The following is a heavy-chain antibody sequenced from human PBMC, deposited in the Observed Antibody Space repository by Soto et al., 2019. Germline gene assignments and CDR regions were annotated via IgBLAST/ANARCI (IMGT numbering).Heavy chain of an antibody. CDR1: GFSLSTSGVG. Sequence: QMTLKESGPTLVRPTQTLTLTCAFSGFSLSTSGVGVGWIRQPPGKALEWLAVIYWDDSKHYSPSLRSRLTITKDTSKNQVVLTMTNKDPMDTGTYYCAHKGPEDWPLDYWGQGTLVIVSS. J-gene: IGHJ4*02. CDR2: IYWDDSK. D-gene: IGHD3-9*01. CDR3: AHKGPEDWPLDY. V-gene: IGHV2-5*02.